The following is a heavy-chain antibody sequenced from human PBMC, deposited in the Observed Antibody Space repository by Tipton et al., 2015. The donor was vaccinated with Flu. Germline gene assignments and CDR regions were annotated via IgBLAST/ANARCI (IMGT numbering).Heavy chain of an antibody. CDR1: GGSIRSSTDF. D-gene: IGHD2-21*02. V-gene: IGHV4-39*07. CDR2: IYYTGST. J-gene: IGHJ6*02. Sequence: TLSLTCTVSGGSIRSSTDFWAWIRQSPGKGLGWIGTIYYTGSTYYNVSLKSRVTISVDTSKNQFSLKLSSVTAADTAVYYCARDVGPQIKVTGGMDVWGQGTTVTVSS. CDR3: ARDVGPQIKVTGGMDV.